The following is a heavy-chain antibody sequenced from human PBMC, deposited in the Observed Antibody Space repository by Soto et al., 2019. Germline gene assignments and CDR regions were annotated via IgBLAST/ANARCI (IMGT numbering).Heavy chain of an antibody. CDR3: ARRGVGSGSEYYYYYMDV. J-gene: IGHJ6*03. Sequence: SETLSLTCTVSGGSISSGGYYWSWIRQHPGKGLEWIGYIYYSGSTYYNPSLKSRVTISVDTSKNQFSLKLSSVTAADTAVYYCARRGVGSGSEYYYYYMDVWGKGTTVTVSS. D-gene: IGHD3-10*01. CDR1: GGSISSGGYY. CDR2: IYYSGST. V-gene: IGHV4-31*03.